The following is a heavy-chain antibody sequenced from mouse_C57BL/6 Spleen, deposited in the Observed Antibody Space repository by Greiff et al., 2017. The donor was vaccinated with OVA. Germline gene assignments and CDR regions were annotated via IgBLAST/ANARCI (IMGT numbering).Heavy chain of an antibody. J-gene: IGHJ2*01. Sequence: VQLQQSGAELVKPGASVKISCKASGYAFSSYWMNWVKQRPGKGLEWIGQIYPGDGDTNYNGKLKGKATLTADKSSSTAYMQLSSLTSEDSAVYFCARIYGNYLGYFDYWGQGTTLTVSS. CDR1: GYAFSSYW. D-gene: IGHD2-1*01. V-gene: IGHV1-80*01. CDR2: IYPGDGDT. CDR3: ARIYGNYLGYFDY.